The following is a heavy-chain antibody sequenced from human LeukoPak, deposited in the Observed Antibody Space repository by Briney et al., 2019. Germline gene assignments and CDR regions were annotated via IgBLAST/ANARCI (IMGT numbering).Heavy chain of an antibody. Sequence: SETLSLTCTVPGGSISRYYWSWIRQPPGKALEWFGYFYYSGSTHYNPPLKSRITLSVDTSKSQFSLKLSAVTAGDTAVYYCARHKWHGMDVWGQGTTVTVSS. D-gene: IGHD2-8*01. J-gene: IGHJ6*02. CDR1: GGSISRYY. CDR2: FYYSGST. V-gene: IGHV4-59*08. CDR3: ARHKWHGMDV.